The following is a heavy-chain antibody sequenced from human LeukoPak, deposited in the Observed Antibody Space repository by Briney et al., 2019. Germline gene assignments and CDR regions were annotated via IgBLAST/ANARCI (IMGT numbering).Heavy chain of an antibody. CDR2: MNPNSGNT. J-gene: IGHJ4*02. Sequence: GASVKVSCKASGYTFTSYDINWVRQATGQGLEWMGWMNPNSGNTGYAQKFQGRVTMTRNTSISTAYMELSSLRSADTAVYYCVRALNDYGDYGEFDYWGQGTLVTVSS. D-gene: IGHD4-17*01. CDR1: GYTFTSYD. V-gene: IGHV1-8*01. CDR3: VRALNDYGDYGEFDY.